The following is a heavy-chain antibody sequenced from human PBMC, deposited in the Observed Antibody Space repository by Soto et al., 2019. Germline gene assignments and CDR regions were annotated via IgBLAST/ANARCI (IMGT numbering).Heavy chain of an antibody. V-gene: IGHV3-23*01. J-gene: IGHJ5*02. CDR3: AKGAYSTSCRWFDP. Sequence: GGSLRLSCAASGFTFSDYVMSWVRQAPGKGLEWVSSISGSGGSTYYADSVKGRFTISRDNSKNTLYLQMNSLRAEDTAVYYCAKGAYSTSCRWFDPWGQGTLVTVSS. CDR1: GFTFSDYV. D-gene: IGHD2-2*01. CDR2: ISGSGGST.